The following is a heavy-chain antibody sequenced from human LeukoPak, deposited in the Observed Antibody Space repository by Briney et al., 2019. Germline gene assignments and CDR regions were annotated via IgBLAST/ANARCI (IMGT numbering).Heavy chain of an antibody. D-gene: IGHD1-14*01. Sequence: SETLSLTCTVSGGSISSYYWSWIRQPPGKGLEWIGYIYYSGSTNYNPSLKSRVTISVDTSKNQFSLKLSSVTAADTAVYHCARGYGSRRGFDYWGQGTLVTVSP. CDR1: GGSISSYY. CDR2: IYYSGST. J-gene: IGHJ4*02. V-gene: IGHV4-59*01. CDR3: ARGYGSRRGFDY.